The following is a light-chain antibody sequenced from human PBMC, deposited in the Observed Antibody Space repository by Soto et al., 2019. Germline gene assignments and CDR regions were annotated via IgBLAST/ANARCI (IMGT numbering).Light chain of an antibody. CDR3: QQYGSSPLT. CDR1: QSVSSSY. V-gene: IGKV3-20*01. CDR2: DAS. Sequence: EIVLTQSPGTLSLSPGERATLSCRASQSVSSSYLAWYQQKPGQAPRLLIYDASSRATGIADRFSGSGSGTDFTLIISRLEPEDFAVYYCQQYGSSPLTFGGGTRWISN. J-gene: IGKJ4*01.